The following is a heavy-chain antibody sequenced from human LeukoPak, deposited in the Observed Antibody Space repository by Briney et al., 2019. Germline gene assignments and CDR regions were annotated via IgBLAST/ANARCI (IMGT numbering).Heavy chain of an antibody. D-gene: IGHD6-25*01. J-gene: IGHJ4*02. V-gene: IGHV4-31*03. CDR2: HYYSGGT. CDR1: GTSIRSGGFY. Sequence: SQTLSLTCTVSGTSIRSGGFYWTWIRQHPGKGLEWIGYHYYSGGTYYNPSLKSRLSISVDTSKSQFSLKMTSLTAADTAVYYCARGQNAAASHFDYWGQGTVVIVSS. CDR3: ARGQNAAASHFDY.